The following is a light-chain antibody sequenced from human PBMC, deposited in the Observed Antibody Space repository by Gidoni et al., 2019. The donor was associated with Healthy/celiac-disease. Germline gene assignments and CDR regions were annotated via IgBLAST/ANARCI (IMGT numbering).Light chain of an antibody. CDR2: GAS. Sequence: EIVMTQPPAPLSVSPGERATLSCSASQSVSSNLAWYKQKPGQAPRLLLYGASTRAPGIPARFSGIGSGTEFTLTTSSLQSEDLAVYYGQQYNNWPLFGQGTKLEIK. V-gene: IGKV3-15*01. J-gene: IGKJ2*01. CDR1: QSVSSN. CDR3: QQYNNWPL.